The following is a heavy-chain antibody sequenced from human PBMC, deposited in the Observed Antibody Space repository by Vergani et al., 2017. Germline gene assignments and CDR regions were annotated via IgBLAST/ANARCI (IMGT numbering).Heavy chain of an antibody. CDR2: IGTAGDT. CDR1: GFTFSSYD. Sequence: EVQLVESGGGLVQPGGSLRLSCAASGFTFSSYDMHWVRQATGKGLEWVSAIGTAGDTYYPGSVKGRFTISRDNAKNSLYLQMNSLRAEDTAVYYCARARYGSSGFDYWGQGTLVTVSS. CDR3: ARARYGSSGFDY. J-gene: IGHJ4*02. V-gene: IGHV3-13*01. D-gene: IGHD3-22*01.